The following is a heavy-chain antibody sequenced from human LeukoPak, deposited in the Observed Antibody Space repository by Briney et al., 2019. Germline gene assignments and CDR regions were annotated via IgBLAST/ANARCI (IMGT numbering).Heavy chain of an antibody. CDR2: ISGSGGST. Sequence: GGSLRLSCAASGFTFSSYAMSWVRQAPGKGLEWVSAISGSGGSTYYADSVKGRFTISRDNSKNTLYLQMNSLRAEDTAVYYCASVRRTGYYGSGSAVDYWGQGTLVTVSS. D-gene: IGHD3-10*01. V-gene: IGHV3-23*01. CDR3: ASVRRTGYYGSGSAVDY. CDR1: GFTFSSYA. J-gene: IGHJ4*02.